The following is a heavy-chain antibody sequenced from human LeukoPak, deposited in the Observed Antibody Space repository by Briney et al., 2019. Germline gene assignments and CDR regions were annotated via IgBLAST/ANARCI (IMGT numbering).Heavy chain of an antibody. J-gene: IGHJ4*02. V-gene: IGHV3-23*01. D-gene: IGHD6-19*01. Sequence: PGGSLRLSCAASGFTFSSYAMSWVRQAPGKGLEWVSAISGSGGSTYYADSVKGRFTISRDNSKNTLYLQMNSLRAEDTAVYYCAKDAGGIAVAGTFPDYWGQGTLVTVSS. CDR2: ISGSGGST. CDR3: AKDAGGIAVAGTFPDY. CDR1: GFTFSSYA.